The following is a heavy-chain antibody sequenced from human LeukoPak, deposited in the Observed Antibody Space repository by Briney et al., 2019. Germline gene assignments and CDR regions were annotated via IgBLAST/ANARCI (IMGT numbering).Heavy chain of an antibody. D-gene: IGHD3-10*01. V-gene: IGHV3-23*01. CDR3: ARDYRGYSMDV. J-gene: IGHJ6*03. CDR1: GFTFSSYG. CDR2: ISGSGGST. Sequence: GGTLRLSCAASGFTFSSYGMSWVRQAPGKGLEWVSTISGSGGSTYYADSVKGRFTMSRDNAKNSLYLQMNSLRAEDTAVYYCARDYRGYSMDVWGKGTTVTISS.